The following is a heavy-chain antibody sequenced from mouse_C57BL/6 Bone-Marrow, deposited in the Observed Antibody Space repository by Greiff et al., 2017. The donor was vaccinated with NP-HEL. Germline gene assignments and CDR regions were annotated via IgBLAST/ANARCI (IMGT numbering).Heavy chain of an antibody. CDR1: GFTFSSYA. CDR3: AREGDYDYEGHY. Sequence: DVKLVESGGGLVKPGGSLKLSCAASGFTFSSYAMSWVRQTPEKRLEWVATISDGGSYTYYPDNVKGRFTISRDNAKNNLYLQMSHLKSEDTAMYYCAREGDYDYEGHYWGQGTTLTVSS. V-gene: IGHV5-4*01. J-gene: IGHJ2*01. CDR2: ISDGGSYT. D-gene: IGHD2-4*01.